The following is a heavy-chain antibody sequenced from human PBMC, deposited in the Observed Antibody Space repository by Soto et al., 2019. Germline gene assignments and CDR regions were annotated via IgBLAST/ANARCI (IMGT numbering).Heavy chain of an antibody. CDR1: GFSLSTSGVG. Sequence: QITLKESGPTLVKPTQTLTLTCTFSGFSLSTSGVGVGWIRQPPGKALEWLALIYWDDDERYSPSLKSRLTITKDTSKNQVVLTMTNVDTVDTATYYCAHRIAGSSVFDYWGQGTMVIVSS. J-gene: IGHJ4*02. V-gene: IGHV2-5*02. CDR3: AHRIAGSSVFDY. D-gene: IGHD1-26*01. CDR2: IYWDDDE.